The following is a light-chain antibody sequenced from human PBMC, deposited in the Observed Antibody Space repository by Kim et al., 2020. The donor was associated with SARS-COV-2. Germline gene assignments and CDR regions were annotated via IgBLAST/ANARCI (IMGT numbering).Light chain of an antibody. CDR1: QGISNY. V-gene: IGKV1-27*01. CDR2: AAS. Sequence: ASVGDRFAITCRASQGISNYLGWYQQKAGKVPKLLIYAASTLQSGVPSRFSGSGSGTDFTLTISSLQPEDVATYYCQKYNSAPQSFGGGTKVEIK. J-gene: IGKJ4*01. CDR3: QKYNSAPQS.